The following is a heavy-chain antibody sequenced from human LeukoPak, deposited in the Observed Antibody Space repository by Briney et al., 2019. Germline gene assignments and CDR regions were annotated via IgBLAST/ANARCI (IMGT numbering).Heavy chain of an antibody. D-gene: IGHD3-3*01. CDR2: INHSGST. Sequence: SETLSLTCAVYGGSFSGYYWSWIRQPPGKGLEWIGEINHSGSTNYNPSLKSRVTISVDTSKNQFSLKLSSVTAADTAVYYCARGTKEYYDFWSGTYYFDYWGQGTLVTASS. CDR3: ARGTKEYYDFWSGTYYFDY. CDR1: GGSFSGYY. J-gene: IGHJ4*02. V-gene: IGHV4-34*01.